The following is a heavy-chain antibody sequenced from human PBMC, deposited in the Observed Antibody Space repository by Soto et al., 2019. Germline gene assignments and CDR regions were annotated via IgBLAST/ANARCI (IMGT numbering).Heavy chain of an antibody. CDR1: GFTFSSYA. CDR2: ISGSGGST. Sequence: EVQMLESGGGLVQPGGSLRLSCAASGFTFSSYAMRWVRQAPGKGLEWVSAISGSGGSTYYADSVKGRFTISRDNSKNTLYLQMNSLRAEDTAVYSCARRGSGSYYDYWGQGTLVTVSS. CDR3: ARRGSGSYYDY. V-gene: IGHV3-23*01. D-gene: IGHD1-26*01. J-gene: IGHJ4*02.